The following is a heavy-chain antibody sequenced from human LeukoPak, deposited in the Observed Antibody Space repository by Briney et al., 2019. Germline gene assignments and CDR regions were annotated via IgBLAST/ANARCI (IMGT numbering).Heavy chain of an antibody. CDR3: ARGLKNTVTTSDY. V-gene: IGHV3-66*02. CDR2: IYSGGST. CDR1: GFTVSSNY. Sequence: PGGSLRLSCAASGFTVSSNYMSWVRQAPGKGLVGVLDIYSGGSTYSAESEKGRFTISRDTSKNTLYLQMKSLRAEDTAVYYCARGLKNTVTTSDYWGQGTLVTVSS. J-gene: IGHJ4*02. D-gene: IGHD4-17*01.